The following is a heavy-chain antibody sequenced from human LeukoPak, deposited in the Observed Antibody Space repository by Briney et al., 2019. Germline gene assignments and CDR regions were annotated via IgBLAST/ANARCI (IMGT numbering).Heavy chain of an antibody. Sequence: PSETLSLTCTVSGGSINSYYWSWLRQPPGKGLEWIGYIYYSGSNNYNPSLKSRLTISVDTSNNKFSLKLTSLTAADTAVYYCVRHLSAGRPAFDIWGQGTMVTVSS. J-gene: IGHJ3*02. CDR3: VRHLSAGRPAFDI. V-gene: IGHV4-59*08. CDR1: GGSINSYY. CDR2: IYYSGSN. D-gene: IGHD2-15*01.